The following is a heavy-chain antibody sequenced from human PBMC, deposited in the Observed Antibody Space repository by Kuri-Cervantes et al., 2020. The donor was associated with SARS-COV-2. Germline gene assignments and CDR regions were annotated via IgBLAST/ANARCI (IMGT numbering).Heavy chain of an antibody. D-gene: IGHD1-26*01. CDR1: GGSFSGCY. Sequence: ESLKISCAVYGGSFSGCYWSWIRQSPGKGLEWIGEINHSGSTNYNPPLKSRVTISLETSKNQFSLNLSSVTAADTAVYYCARGEWDVVLDWGQGTLVTVSS. V-gene: IGHV4-34*01. CDR2: INHSGST. J-gene: IGHJ4*02. CDR3: ARGEWDVVLD.